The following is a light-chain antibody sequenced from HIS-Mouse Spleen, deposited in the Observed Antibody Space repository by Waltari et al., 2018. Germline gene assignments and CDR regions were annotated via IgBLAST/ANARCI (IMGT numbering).Light chain of an antibody. J-gene: IGLJ2*01. CDR3: QSADSSGTSHVV. Sequence: SYELTQPPSVSVSPGQTARITCSGDALPKQYAYWYQQEPGQAPVMVIYKDSERPSGIPERLSGASSGTTVTLTISGVQAEDEADYYCQSADSSGTSHVVFGGGTKLTVL. CDR1: ALPKQY. CDR2: KDS. V-gene: IGLV3-25*03.